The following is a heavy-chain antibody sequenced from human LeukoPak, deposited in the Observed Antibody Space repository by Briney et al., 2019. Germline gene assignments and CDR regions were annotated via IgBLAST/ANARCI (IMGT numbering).Heavy chain of an antibody. CDR3: ARDFYDFWSGYYDAFDI. CDR1: GGSFSGYY. J-gene: IGHJ3*02. Sequence: SETLSLICAVYGGSFSGYYWSWIRQPPGKGLEWIGEINHSGSTNYNPSLKSRVTISVDTSKNQFSLKLSSVTAADTAVYYCARDFYDFWSGYYDAFDIWGQGTMVTVSS. D-gene: IGHD3-3*01. CDR2: INHSGST. V-gene: IGHV4-34*01.